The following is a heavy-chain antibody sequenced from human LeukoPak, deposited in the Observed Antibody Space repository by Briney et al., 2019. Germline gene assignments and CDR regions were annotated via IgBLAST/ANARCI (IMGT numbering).Heavy chain of an antibody. D-gene: IGHD2-15*01. CDR3: ARGSHYYYDMDV. Sequence: SETLSLTCAVSGYSISSGYYWGWIRPPPGKGLEWIGTIYPSGSTNYNPSLKSRVTISIDTSKNQFSLKLSSVTAADTAVYYCARGSHYYYDMDVWGKGTTVTVSS. CDR2: IYPSGST. V-gene: IGHV4-38-2*01. CDR1: GYSISSGYY. J-gene: IGHJ6*04.